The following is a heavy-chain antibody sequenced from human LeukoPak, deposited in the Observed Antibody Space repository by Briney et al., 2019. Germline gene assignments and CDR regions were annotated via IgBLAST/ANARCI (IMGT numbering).Heavy chain of an antibody. Sequence: GGSLRLSCAASGFTFNTYSMIWVRQAPGKGLEWVSSISSSSSYIYYADSVKGRFTISRDNAKNSLYLQMNSLRAEDTAVYYCARDHYDSSGYYSWGQGTLVTVSS. CDR1: GFTFNTYS. J-gene: IGHJ4*02. CDR3: ARDHYDSSGYYS. CDR2: ISSSSSYI. D-gene: IGHD3-22*01. V-gene: IGHV3-21*01.